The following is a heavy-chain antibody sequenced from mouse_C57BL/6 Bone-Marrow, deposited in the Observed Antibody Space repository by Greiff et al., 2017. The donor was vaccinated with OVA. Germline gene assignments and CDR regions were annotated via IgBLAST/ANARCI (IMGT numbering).Heavy chain of an antibody. CDR1: GYTFTSYW. CDR3: ARGASWFAY. V-gene: IGHV1-61*01. D-gene: IGHD3-1*01. CDR2: IYPSDSET. J-gene: IGHJ3*01. Sequence: QVQLQQPGAELVRPGSSVKLSCKASGYTFTSYWMDWVKQRPGQGLEWIGNIYPSDSETHYNQKFKDKATLTVDKSSSTAYMELHSLTSEDSAVYFCARGASWFAYWGQWTLVTVSA.